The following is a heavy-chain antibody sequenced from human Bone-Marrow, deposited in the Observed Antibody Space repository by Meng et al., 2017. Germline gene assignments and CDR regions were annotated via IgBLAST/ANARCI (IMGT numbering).Heavy chain of an antibody. CDR2: IYYSGST. J-gene: IGHJ3*02. CDR1: GGSISSSSYY. CDR3: ARVLRGTGTSLDAFDI. Sequence: GSLRLSCTVSGGSISSSSYYWGWIRQPPGTGLEWIGSIYYSGSTYYNPSLKSRVTISVDTSKNQFSLKLSSVTAADTAVYYCARVLRGTGTSLDAFDIWGQGTMVTVSS. D-gene: IGHD1-1*01. V-gene: IGHV4-39*07.